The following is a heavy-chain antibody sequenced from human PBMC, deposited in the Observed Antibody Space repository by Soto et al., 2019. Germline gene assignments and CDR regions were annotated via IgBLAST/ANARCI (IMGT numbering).Heavy chain of an antibody. J-gene: IGHJ6*02. V-gene: IGHV3-49*04. CDR1: GFTFGDYA. CDR2: TRSKAYGGTT. Sequence: GGSLRLSCTASGFTFGDYAMSWVRQAPGKGLEWVGFTRSKAYGGTTEYAASVKGRFTISRDDSKSIAYLQMNSLKTEDTAVYYCTSSNVLLWFGELLVYGMDVWGQGTTVTVSS. CDR3: TSSNVLLWFGELLVYGMDV. D-gene: IGHD3-10*01.